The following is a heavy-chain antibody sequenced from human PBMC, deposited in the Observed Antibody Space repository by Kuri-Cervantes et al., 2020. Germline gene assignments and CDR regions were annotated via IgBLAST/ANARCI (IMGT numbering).Heavy chain of an antibody. D-gene: IGHD2-2*01. V-gene: IGHV1-2*02. CDR3: AREGENREYQLPSWFDP. Sequence: ASVKVSCKTSGYTFIDYYIHWVRQAPRQGLEWMGSINPDSGDTDSAQKFQGRVTITADESTSTAYMELSSLRSEDTAVYYCAREGENREYQLPSWFDPWGQGTLVTVSS. CDR1: GYTFIDYY. J-gene: IGHJ5*02. CDR2: INPDSGDT.